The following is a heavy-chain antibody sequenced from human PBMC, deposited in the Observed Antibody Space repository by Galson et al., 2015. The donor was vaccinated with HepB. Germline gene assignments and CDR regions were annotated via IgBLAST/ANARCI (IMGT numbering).Heavy chain of an antibody. V-gene: IGHV4-31*02. CDR3: ARRVRDGYYYWFDP. CDR2: IYYSGST. J-gene: IGHJ5*02. Sequence: SWIRQHPGKGLEWIGYIYYSGSTYYNPSLKSRVTISVDTSKNQFSLKLSSVTAADTAVYYCARRVRDGYYYWFDPWGQGTLVTVSS. D-gene: IGHD3-22*01.